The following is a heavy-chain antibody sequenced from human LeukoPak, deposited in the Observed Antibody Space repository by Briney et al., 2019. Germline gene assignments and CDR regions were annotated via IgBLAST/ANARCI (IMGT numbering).Heavy chain of an antibody. CDR3: AKEVYYDSSAFLDY. D-gene: IGHD3-22*01. Sequence: GGSLRLSCAASGFNFRSYGIHWVRQAPGQGLEWVAVISSDGSSKYYADSVKGRFTISRDNSKNTLYLQMNSLRTEDTAVYYCAKEVYYDSSAFLDYWGQGTLVTVSS. V-gene: IGHV3-30*18. CDR2: ISSDGSSK. CDR1: GFNFRSYG. J-gene: IGHJ4*02.